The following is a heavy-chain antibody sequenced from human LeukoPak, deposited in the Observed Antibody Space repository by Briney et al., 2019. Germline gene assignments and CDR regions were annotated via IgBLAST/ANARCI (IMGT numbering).Heavy chain of an antibody. CDR3: AGSGYSYGYTH. Sequence: SETLSLTCAVSGGSISSSNWWSWVRQPPGKGLEGIGEIYHSGSTNYNPSLKSRVTISVDKSKNQFSLKLSSVTAADTAVYYCAGSGYSYGYTHWGQGTLVTVSS. CDR2: IYHSGST. CDR1: GGSISSSNW. J-gene: IGHJ4*02. D-gene: IGHD5-18*01. V-gene: IGHV4-4*02.